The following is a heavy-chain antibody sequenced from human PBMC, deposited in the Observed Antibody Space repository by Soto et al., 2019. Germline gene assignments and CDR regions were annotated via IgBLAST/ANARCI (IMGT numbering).Heavy chain of an antibody. CDR3: VRLTSRISADSHGRSNWLVP. D-gene: IGHD2-15*01. Sequence: PSETLSLTCTVSGGSISSSSCYWGWIRQPPGKGLEWIGDVYHTGTTYYNPSLKSRVTIYVDTSTAQFSLNLSSVTAADTAIYYCVRLTSRISADSHGRSNWLVPWGQGTLLTVSS. CDR1: GGSISSSSCY. CDR2: VYHTGTT. V-gene: IGHV4-39*01. J-gene: IGHJ5*02.